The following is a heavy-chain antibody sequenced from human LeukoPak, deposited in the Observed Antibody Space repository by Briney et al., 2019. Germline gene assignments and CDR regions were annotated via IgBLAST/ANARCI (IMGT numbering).Heavy chain of an antibody. D-gene: IGHD3-10*01. J-gene: IGHJ5*02. Sequence: SETLSLTCTVSGGSISSSSYYWGWIRQPPGKGLEWIGSIYYSGSTYYNPSLKSRVTISVDTSKNQFSLKLSSVTAADTAVYYCARVGGSGYNWFDPWGQGTLVTVSS. CDR3: ARVGGSGYNWFDP. CDR2: IYYSGST. V-gene: IGHV4-39*07. CDR1: GGSISSSSYY.